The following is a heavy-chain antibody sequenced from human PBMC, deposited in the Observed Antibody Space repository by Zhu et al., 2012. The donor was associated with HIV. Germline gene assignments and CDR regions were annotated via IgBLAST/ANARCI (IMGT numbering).Heavy chain of an antibody. CDR2: IFYSGIT. Sequence: QVQLQESGPGLVKPSETLSLSCTVSGGSISSYYWSWIRQSPGKGLEWIGYIFYSGITNYNPSLKSRVTISVDTSKNQFSLKLSSVTAADTAVYYCARDLVGQAAVLLSFDIVGPRDNGDRLF. D-gene: IGHD1-26*01. CDR1: GGSISSYY. J-gene: IGHJ3*02. V-gene: IGHV4-59*01. CDR3: ARDLVGQAAVLLSFDI.